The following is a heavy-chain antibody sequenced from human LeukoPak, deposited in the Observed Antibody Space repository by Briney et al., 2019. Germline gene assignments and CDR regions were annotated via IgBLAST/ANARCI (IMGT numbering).Heavy chain of an antibody. CDR2: INWSGGST. D-gene: IGHD1-26*01. J-gene: IGHJ4*02. V-gene: IGHV3-20*04. CDR3: ARLSSSGNYSPIDY. CDR1: GFTFSSNW. Sequence: PGGSLRLSCAASGFTFSSNWMSWVRQAPGKGLEWVSDINWSGGSTHYAHSVKGRFTISRDNAKNSLYLQMNSLRAEDTALYSCARLSSSGNYSPIDYWGQGTLVTVSS.